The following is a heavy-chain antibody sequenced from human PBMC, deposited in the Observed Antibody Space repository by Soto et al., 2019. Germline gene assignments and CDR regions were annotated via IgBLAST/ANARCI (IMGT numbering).Heavy chain of an antibody. D-gene: IGHD1-1*01. V-gene: IGHV1-69*08. CDR3: ARDLDPNWFDP. Sequence: QVQLVQSGAAVKKPGSSVKVSCTASGSTFSSYTISWVRQAPGQGLEWMGRIIPILGIANYAQKFQGRVTITADKSTSKPYMELSSLRSEDTAVYYCARDLDPNWFDPWGQGTLVTVSA. CDR1: GSTFSSYT. J-gene: IGHJ5*02. CDR2: IIPILGIA.